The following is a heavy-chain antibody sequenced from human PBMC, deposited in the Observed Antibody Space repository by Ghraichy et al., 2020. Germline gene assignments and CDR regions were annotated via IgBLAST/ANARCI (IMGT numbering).Heavy chain of an antibody. V-gene: IGHV4-59*01. CDR1: GGSISSYY. CDR2: IYYSGST. J-gene: IGHJ4*02. Sequence: SQTLSLTCTVSGGSISSYYWSWIRQPPGKGLEWIGYIYYSGSTNYNPSLKSRVTISVDTSKNQFSLKLSSVTAADTAVYYCARKGDLYSSGWYYFDYWGQGTLVTVSS. CDR3: ARKGDLYSSGWYYFDY. D-gene: IGHD6-19*01.